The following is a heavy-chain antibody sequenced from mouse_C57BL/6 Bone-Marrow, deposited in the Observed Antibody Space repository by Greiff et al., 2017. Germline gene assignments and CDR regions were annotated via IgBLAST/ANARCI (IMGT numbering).Heavy chain of an antibody. CDR2: LYPGSGST. CDR1: GYTFTSYW. CDR3: AICSYGIYWYFDV. J-gene: IGHJ1*03. D-gene: IGHD1-1*01. Sequence: QVQLQQPGAELVKPGASVKMSCKASGYTFTSYWITWVKQRPGQGLEWIGDLYPGSGSTNYNEKFKSKAPLTVDTSSSTAYMQLSSLTSEDSAVYYCAICSYGIYWYFDVWGTGTTVTVSS. V-gene: IGHV1-55*01.